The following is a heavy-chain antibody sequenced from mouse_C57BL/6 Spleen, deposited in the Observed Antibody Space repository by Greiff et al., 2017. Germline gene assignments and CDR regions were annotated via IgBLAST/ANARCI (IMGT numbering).Heavy chain of an antibody. CDR1: GYTFTSYW. CDR3: AGDWDGTSFDY. J-gene: IGHJ2*01. V-gene: IGHV1-7*01. Sequence: QVQLKESGAELAKPGASVKLSCKASGYTFTSYWMHWVKQRPGQGLEWIGYINPSSGYTKYNQKFKDKATLTADKSSSTAYMQLSSLTYEDSAVYYCAGDWDGTSFDYWGQGTTLTVSS. D-gene: IGHD4-1*01. CDR2: INPSSGYT.